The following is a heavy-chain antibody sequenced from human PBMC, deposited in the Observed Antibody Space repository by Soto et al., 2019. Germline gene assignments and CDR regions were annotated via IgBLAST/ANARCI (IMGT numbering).Heavy chain of an antibody. V-gene: IGHV3-74*01. CDR3: VRSDWFDP. CDR1: GFAFSHYW. J-gene: IGHJ5*02. CDR2: INGDGSAT. Sequence: EVQLVESGGGLVQPGGSLRLSCTASGFAFSHYWMHWVRQAPGKGLMWVSRINGDGSATTYADSVKGRFTISRDNAKITLYLQMNSLRAEDTAVYYCVRSDWFDPWGQGTLVTVSS.